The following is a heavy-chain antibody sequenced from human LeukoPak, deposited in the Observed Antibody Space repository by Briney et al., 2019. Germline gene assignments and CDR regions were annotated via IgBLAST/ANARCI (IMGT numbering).Heavy chain of an antibody. CDR1: GFTFDDYA. CDR2: ISGSGGST. CDR3: AKSEWAYDILTGSDY. J-gene: IGHJ4*02. Sequence: GGSLRLSCAASGFTFDDYAMHWVRQAPGKGLEWVSAISGSGGSTYYADSVKGRFTISRDNSKNTLYLQMNSLRAEDTAVYYCAKSEWAYDILTGSDYWGQGTLVTVSS. D-gene: IGHD3-9*01. V-gene: IGHV3-23*01.